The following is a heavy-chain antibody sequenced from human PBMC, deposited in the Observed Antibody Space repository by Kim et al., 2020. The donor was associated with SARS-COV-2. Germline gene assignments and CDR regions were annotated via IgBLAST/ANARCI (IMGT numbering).Heavy chain of an antibody. CDR3: ARAMTPTNDVPTYFKGPEAFDL. CDR2: ISSSGSGK. D-gene: IGHD3-10*01. CDR1: GFNFWSYE. J-gene: IGHJ3*01. Sequence: GGSLRLSCGGSGFNFWSYEMNWVRQAPGRGLEWVSYISSSGSGKYYADSVKGRFTVSRDNAINSLYLEMNSLRDDDTAVYYCARAMTPTNDVPTYFKGPEAFDLWGQGTVVTV. V-gene: IGHV3-48*03.